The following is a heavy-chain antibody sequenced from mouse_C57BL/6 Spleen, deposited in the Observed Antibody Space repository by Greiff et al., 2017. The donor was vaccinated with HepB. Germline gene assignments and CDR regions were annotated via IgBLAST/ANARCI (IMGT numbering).Heavy chain of an antibody. CDR2: IRSKSNNYAT. D-gene: IGHD1-1*01. J-gene: IGHJ1*03. CDR3: VRTGSSYWYFDV. Sequence: EVQLVESGGGLVQPKGSLKLSCAASGFSFNTYAMNWVRQAPGKGLEWVARIRSKSNNYATYYADSVKDRFTISRDDSESMLYLQMNNLKTEDTAMYYWVRTGSSYWYFDVWGTGTTVTVSS. V-gene: IGHV10-1*01. CDR1: GFSFNTYA.